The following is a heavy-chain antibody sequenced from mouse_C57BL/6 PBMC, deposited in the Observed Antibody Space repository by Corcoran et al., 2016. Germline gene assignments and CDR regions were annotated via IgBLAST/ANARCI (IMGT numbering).Heavy chain of an antibody. CDR1: GYTFTDYY. CDR2: INPNNGGT. Sequence: EVQLQQSGPELVKPGASVKISCKASGYTFTDYYMNWVKQSHGKSLEWIGDINPNNGGTSYNQKFKGKATLTVDKSSSTAYMERRSLTSEDSAVYYCARLVYYFDYGGQGTTLTVSS. D-gene: IGHD1-1*02. CDR3: ARLVYYFDY. J-gene: IGHJ2*01. V-gene: IGHV1-26*01.